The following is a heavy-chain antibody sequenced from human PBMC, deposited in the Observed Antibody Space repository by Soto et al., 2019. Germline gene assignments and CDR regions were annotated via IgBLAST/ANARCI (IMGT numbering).Heavy chain of an antibody. CDR2: IRGNGDPP. V-gene: IGHV3-64D*06. CDR1: GFTFSSYA. CDR3: VKSRGGNNFDFFD. J-gene: IGHJ4*02. D-gene: IGHD5-12*01. Sequence: GGSLRLSCAASGFTFSSYAMHWVRQAPGKGLEYVSGIRGNGDPPFYADSVKGRFTISRDNSKNTLYLQMSSLSADDTAVYYCVKSRGGNNFDFFDWGQGALVTVSS.